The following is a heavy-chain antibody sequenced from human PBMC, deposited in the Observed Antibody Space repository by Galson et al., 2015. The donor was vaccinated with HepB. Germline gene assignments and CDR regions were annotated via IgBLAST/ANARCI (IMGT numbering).Heavy chain of an antibody. CDR3: AKGRGYSYGYPDY. Sequence: SLRLSCAASGFTFSSYAMSWVRQAPGKGLEWVSAISGSGGSTYYADSVKGRFTISRDNSKNTLYLQMNSLRAEDTAVYYCAKGRGYSYGYPDYWGQGTLVTVSS. CDR1: GFTFSSYA. J-gene: IGHJ4*02. D-gene: IGHD5-18*01. CDR2: ISGSGGST. V-gene: IGHV3-23*01.